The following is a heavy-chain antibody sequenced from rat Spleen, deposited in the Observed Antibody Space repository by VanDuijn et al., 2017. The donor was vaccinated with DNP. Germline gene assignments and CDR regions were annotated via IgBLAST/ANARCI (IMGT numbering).Heavy chain of an antibody. J-gene: IGHJ2*01. CDR2: IRYDGGGT. D-gene: IGHD4-3*01. CDR3: VRWNSGHFDY. V-gene: IGHV5-22*01. Sequence: EVQLVESGGDLVQPGRSLKLFCAASGFTFSDYYMAWVRQAPTKDLEWVAYIRYDGGGTKYPDSVKGRFTISRDNAKNTLYLQMNSLRSEDMATYYCVRWNSGHFDYWGQGVMVPVSS. CDR1: GFTFSDYY.